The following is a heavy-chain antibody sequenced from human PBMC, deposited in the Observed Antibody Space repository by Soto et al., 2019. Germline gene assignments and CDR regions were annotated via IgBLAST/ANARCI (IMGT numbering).Heavy chain of an antibody. CDR1: GGSISSSSYY. CDR3: ATPTTVTTEVYFDY. J-gene: IGHJ4*02. V-gene: IGHV4-39*01. Sequence: SETLSLTCTVSGGSISSSSYYWGWIRQPPGKGLEWIGSIYYSGSTYYNQSLKSRVTISVDTSKNQFSLKLSSVTAADTAVYYCATPTTVTTEVYFDYWGQGTLVTVSS. CDR2: IYYSGST. D-gene: IGHD4-17*01.